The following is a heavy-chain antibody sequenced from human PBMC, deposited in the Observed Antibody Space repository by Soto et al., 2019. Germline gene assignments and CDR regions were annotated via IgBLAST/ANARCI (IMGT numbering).Heavy chain of an antibody. V-gene: IGHV1-18*01. CDR2: ISAYNGNT. CDR1: GYTFTSYG. CDR3: AISTAMANQDYYYYYYGMDV. J-gene: IGHJ6*02. D-gene: IGHD5-18*01. Sequence: ASVKVSCKASGYTFTSYGISWVRQAPGQGLEWMGWISAYNGNTSYAQKLQGRVTMTTDTSTSTAYMELSSLRSEDTAVYYCAISTAMANQDYYYYYYGMDVWGQGTTVTVSS.